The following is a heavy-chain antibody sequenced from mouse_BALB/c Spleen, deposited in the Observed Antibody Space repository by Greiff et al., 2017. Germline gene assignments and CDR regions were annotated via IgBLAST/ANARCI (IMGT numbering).Heavy chain of an antibody. CDR3: TREGAMDY. Sequence: QVQLKESGTVLARPGASVKMSCKASGYTFTSYWMHWVKQRPGQGLEWIGVIDPSDSYTSYNQKFKGKATLTVDTSSSTAYMQLSSLTSEDSAVYYCTREGAMDYWGQGTSVTVSS. CDR1: GYTFTSYW. J-gene: IGHJ4*01. CDR2: IDPSDSYT. V-gene: IGHV1-59*01.